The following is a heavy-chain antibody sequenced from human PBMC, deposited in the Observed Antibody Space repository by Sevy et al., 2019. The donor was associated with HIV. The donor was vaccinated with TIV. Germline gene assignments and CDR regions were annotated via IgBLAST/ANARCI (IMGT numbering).Heavy chain of an antibody. D-gene: IGHD2-8*01. V-gene: IGHV3-23*01. CDR3: AREGCTKPHDY. CDR1: GFTFSKYS. Sequence: GGSLRLSCAASGFTFSKYSMSWVRQPPGKGLEWVSTLSFGCGEINYADSVKGRFTFSRDDSKSSVYLQMNNLRPEGTAVYYCAREGCTKPHDYWGQGTLVTVSS. CDR2: LSFGCGEI. J-gene: IGHJ4*02.